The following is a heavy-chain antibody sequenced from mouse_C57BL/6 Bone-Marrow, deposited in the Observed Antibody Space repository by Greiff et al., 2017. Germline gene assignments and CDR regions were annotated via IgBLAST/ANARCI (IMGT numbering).Heavy chain of an antibody. CDR1: GYTFTSYW. D-gene: IGHD1-1*01. V-gene: IGHV1-53*01. Sequence: QVQLKQPGTELVKPGASVKLSCKASGYTFTSYWMHWVKQRPGQGLEWIGNINPSNGGTNYNEKFKSKATLTVDKSSSTAYMQLSSLTSEDSAVYYGAREGNGSPYYFDYWGQGTTLTVSS. CDR2: INPSNGGT. J-gene: IGHJ2*01. CDR3: AREGNGSPYYFDY.